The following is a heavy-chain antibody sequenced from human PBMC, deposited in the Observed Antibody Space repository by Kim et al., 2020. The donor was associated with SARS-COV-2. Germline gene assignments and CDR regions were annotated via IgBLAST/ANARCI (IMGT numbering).Heavy chain of an antibody. V-gene: IGHV3-7*01. D-gene: IGHD3-16*01. J-gene: IGHJ4*02. Sequence: GGSLRLSCAASGFTFRTYGMTWVRQAPGKGLEWVASIKPDASEKYYVDSVKGRFTVSRDNSKMSLYLQMDSLRGEDTAVYYCVSGGTYLGVWGQGTLVIVSS. CDR1: GFTFRTYG. CDR3: VSGGTYLGV. CDR2: IKPDASEK.